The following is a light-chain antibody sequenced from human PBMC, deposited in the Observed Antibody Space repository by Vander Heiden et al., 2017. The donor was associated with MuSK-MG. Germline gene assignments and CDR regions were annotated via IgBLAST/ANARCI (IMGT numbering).Light chain of an antibody. CDR3: QQDYNLPLT. Sequence: DIQMTQSPSSLSASVGDRVTITCQASQDISNYLNWYQQKPGKAPKLLTYDASNLETGVPSRFSGSGSGTDFTFTISILQPEDIATYYCQQDYNLPLTFGGGTKVEIK. J-gene: IGKJ4*01. V-gene: IGKV1-33*01. CDR2: DAS. CDR1: QDISNY.